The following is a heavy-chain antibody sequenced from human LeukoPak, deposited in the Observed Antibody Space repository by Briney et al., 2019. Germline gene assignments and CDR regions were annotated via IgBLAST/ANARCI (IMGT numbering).Heavy chain of an antibody. J-gene: IGHJ6*02. Sequence: ASVKVSCKASGYTFTSYDINWVRQATGQGLEWMGWMNPNSGNTGYAQKFQGRVTMTRNTSISTAYMELSSLRSEDTAMYYCARGQVGSSGWYYYYYYGMDVWGQGTTVTVSS. CDR3: ARGQVGSSGWYYYYYYGMDV. D-gene: IGHD6-19*01. CDR2: MNPNSGNT. V-gene: IGHV1-8*01. CDR1: GYTFTSYD.